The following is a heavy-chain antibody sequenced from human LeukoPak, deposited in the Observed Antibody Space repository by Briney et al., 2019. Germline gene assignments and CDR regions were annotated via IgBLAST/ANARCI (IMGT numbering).Heavy chain of an antibody. CDR1: GFTFSSYS. V-gene: IGHV3-21*01. CDR2: ISSSSSYI. Sequence: GGSLRLSCAASGFTFSSYSMNWVRQAPGKGLEWVSSISSSSSYIYYADSVKGRFTISRDNAKNSLYLQMNSLRAEDTAVYYCARARGSGTYDYWGQGTLVTVSS. CDR3: ARARGSGTYDY. D-gene: IGHD3-16*01. J-gene: IGHJ4*02.